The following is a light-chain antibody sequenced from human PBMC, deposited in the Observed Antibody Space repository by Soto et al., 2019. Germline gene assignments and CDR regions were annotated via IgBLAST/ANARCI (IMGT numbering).Light chain of an antibody. CDR1: SSNIGAGYD. J-gene: IGLJ1*01. CDR2: GNS. V-gene: IGLV1-40*01. Sequence: QSVLTQPPSVSGAPGQRVTISCTGNSSNIGAGYDVHWYQQLPGTAPKLLIYGNSNRPSGVPDRFSGSKSGTSASLAITGLQAEDEADYYCQSYDSSLSGFYVFGTGTKV. CDR3: QSYDSSLSGFYV.